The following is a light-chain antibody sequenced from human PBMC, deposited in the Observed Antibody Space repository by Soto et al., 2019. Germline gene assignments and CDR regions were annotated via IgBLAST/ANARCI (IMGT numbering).Light chain of an antibody. CDR1: QHVSHW. CDR2: RAS. Sequence: DIQMTQSPSALSASVGDTVTFTCRASQHVSHWLAWYQQKPGKAPKLLIYRASNLESGVPSRFSGSGSGTEFTLTITSLQPDDFATYYCQEYNSDSGTFGQGTKV. J-gene: IGKJ1*01. CDR3: QEYNSDSGT. V-gene: IGKV1-5*03.